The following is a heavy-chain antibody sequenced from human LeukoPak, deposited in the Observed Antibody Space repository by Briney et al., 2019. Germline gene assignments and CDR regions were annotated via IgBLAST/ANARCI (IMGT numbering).Heavy chain of an antibody. V-gene: IGHV3-30*04. CDR1: GFTFSSYA. CDR2: ISYDGSNK. D-gene: IGHD6-19*01. J-gene: IGHJ4*02. CDR3: ARGSSGWYGLPFDY. Sequence: GSLRLSCAASGFTFSSYAMHWVRQAPGKGLEWVAVISYDGSNKYYADSVKGRFTISRDNSKNTLYLQMNSLRAEDTAVYYCARGSSGWYGLPFDYWGQGTLVTVSS.